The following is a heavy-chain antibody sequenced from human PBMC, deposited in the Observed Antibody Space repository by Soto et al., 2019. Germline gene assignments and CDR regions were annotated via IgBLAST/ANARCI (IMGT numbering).Heavy chain of an antibody. D-gene: IGHD3-22*01. Sequence: SGPTLVNPTQTLTLTCTFSGFSLSTSGVGVGWIRQPPGKALEWLALIYWNDDKRYSPSLKSRLTITKDTYKNQVVLTMTNMDPVDTATYYCAHRETQSYSDSSGFSYNWFATWGQGTRVTISS. CDR3: AHRETQSYSDSSGFSYNWFAT. V-gene: IGHV2-5*01. J-gene: IGHJ5*02. CDR1: GFSLSTSGVG. CDR2: IYWNDDK.